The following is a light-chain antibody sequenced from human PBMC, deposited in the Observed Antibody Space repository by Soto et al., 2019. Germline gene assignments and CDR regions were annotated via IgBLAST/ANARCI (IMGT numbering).Light chain of an antibody. J-gene: IGKJ1*01. CDR1: QSVSSSY. Sequence: EVVLTQSPGTLSLSAGERATLSCRASQSVSSSYLAWYQQKPGQAPRLLMYAASSRATDTPDRITGRESGTDFTLTISRLEPEDFAVYYCQHYGSTPWTFGQGTKVDIK. V-gene: IGKV3-20*01. CDR3: QHYGSTPWT. CDR2: AAS.